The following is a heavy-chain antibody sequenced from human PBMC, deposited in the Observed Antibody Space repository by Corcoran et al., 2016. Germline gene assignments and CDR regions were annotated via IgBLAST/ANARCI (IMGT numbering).Heavy chain of an antibody. D-gene: IGHD2-15*01. V-gene: IGHV4-39*01. Sequence: QLRLHESGPGLVKPSETLSLTCTVSGASIRSGLYYWAWIRQPPGKGLEWIGSVYYSGTAYYNPSFRGRVTVSVDTSNNQFSLTLNSVTAADTAVFYCARSSYSYASWFDPWGQGALVTVSS. CDR2: VYYSGTA. J-gene: IGHJ5*02. CDR3: ARSSYSYASWFDP. CDR1: GASIRSGLYY.